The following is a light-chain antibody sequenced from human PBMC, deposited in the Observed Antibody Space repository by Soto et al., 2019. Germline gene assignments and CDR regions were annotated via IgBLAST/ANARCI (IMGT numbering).Light chain of an antibody. CDR3: QQYGSSPRT. V-gene: IGKV3-20*01. CDR1: QSVDSNY. J-gene: IGKJ1*01. Sequence: EMVLTQSPGTLSLSPGERATVSCRASQSVDSNYLAWYQQKPGQAPRLLIYGISSRATGIPDRFSGSGSGTDFTLTISRLEPEDFAVYYCQQYGSSPRTFGQGTKVEI. CDR2: GIS.